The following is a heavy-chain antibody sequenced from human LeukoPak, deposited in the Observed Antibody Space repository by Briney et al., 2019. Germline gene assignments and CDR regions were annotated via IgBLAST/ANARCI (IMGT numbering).Heavy chain of an antibody. CDR1: GFTFSSYW. CDR2: ISKDGSDK. V-gene: IGHV3-30-3*01. D-gene: IGHD1-7*01. CDR3: ARDYWWNYDY. Sequence: GGSLRLSCAASGFTFSSYWMSWVRQAPGKGLEWVAVISKDGSDKYYPGSVRGRFTISRDNSKNTIYLQMDSLRAEDTAIYYCARDYWWNYDYWGQGTLVTVSS. J-gene: IGHJ4*02.